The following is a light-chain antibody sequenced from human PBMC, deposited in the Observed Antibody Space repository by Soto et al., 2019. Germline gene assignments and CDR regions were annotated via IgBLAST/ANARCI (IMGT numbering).Light chain of an antibody. J-gene: IGKJ4*01. CDR2: KVS. Sequence: DIVLTQTPLSSPVTLGQPASSSCRSSQSLVHSDEKTNLSWVQQRPGQPPRLLIYKVSNRFSGVPDRFTGSGAGTDFTLKISRVAAEDVGTYYCMQQKQFPFTFGGGTKVEIK. CDR3: MQQKQFPFT. V-gene: IGKV2-24*01. CDR1: QSLVHSDEKTN.